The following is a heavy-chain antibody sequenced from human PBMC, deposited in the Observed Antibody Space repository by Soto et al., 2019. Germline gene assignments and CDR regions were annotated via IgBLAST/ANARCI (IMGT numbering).Heavy chain of an antibody. J-gene: IGHJ4*02. D-gene: IGHD6-6*01. CDR2: FDPEDGET. V-gene: IGHV1-24*01. Sequence: ASVKVSCKVSGYTLTELSMHWVRQAPGKGLEWMGRFDPEDGETIYAQKFQGRVTMTEDTSTDTAYMELSSLRSEDTAVYYCATVKNLYSSSPYYFDYWGQGTLVTVSS. CDR3: ATVKNLYSSSPYYFDY. CDR1: GYTLTELS.